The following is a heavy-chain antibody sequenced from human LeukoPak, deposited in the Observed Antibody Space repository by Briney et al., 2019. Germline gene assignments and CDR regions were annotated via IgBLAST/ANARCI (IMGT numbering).Heavy chain of an antibody. V-gene: IGHV4-61*02. Sequence: PSETLSLTCTVSGGSISSSSYYWSWIRQPAGKGLEWIGRIYTSGSTNYNPSLKSRVTMSVDTSKNQFSLKLSSVTAADTAVYYCARYSSSWPNWFDPWGQGTLVTVSS. CDR2: IYTSGST. CDR1: GGSISSSSYY. D-gene: IGHD6-13*01. J-gene: IGHJ5*02. CDR3: ARYSSSWPNWFDP.